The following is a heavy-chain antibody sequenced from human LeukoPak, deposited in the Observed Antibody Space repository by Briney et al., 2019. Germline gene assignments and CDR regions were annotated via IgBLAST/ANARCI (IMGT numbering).Heavy chain of an antibody. V-gene: IGHV4-34*01. Sequence: SETLSLTCAVYGGSFSGYYWSWIRQPPGKGLEWIGEINHSGSTNYNPSLKSRVTISVDTSKNQFSLKLSSVTAADTAVYYCARGAGPYYYYYYGMDVWGQGTTVTVS. CDR1: GGSFSGYY. CDR2: INHSGST. J-gene: IGHJ6*02. CDR3: ARGAGPYYYYYYGMDV.